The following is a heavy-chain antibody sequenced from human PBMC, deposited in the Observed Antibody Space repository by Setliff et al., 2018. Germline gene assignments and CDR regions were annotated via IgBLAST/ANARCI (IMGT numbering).Heavy chain of an antibody. CDR1: GDSISSRRNY. CDR3: ARMSGFQYMDV. J-gene: IGHJ6*03. Sequence: PSETLSLTCTVSGDSISSRRNYWGWFRQPAGKELEWIGQIYTSWSTNYNPSLKSRVTISLDTSKNQFSLSLNSVTAADTAVYFCARMSGFQYMDVWGKGTTVTVSS. D-gene: IGHD3-3*01. CDR2: IYTSWST. V-gene: IGHV4-61*09.